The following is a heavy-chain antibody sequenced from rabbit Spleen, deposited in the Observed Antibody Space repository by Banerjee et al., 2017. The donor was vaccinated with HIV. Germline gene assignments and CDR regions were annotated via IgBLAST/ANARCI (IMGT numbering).Heavy chain of an antibody. D-gene: IGHD4-2*01. V-gene: IGHV1S45*01. Sequence: QEQLVESGGDLVKPGASLTLTCTASGFDFSSNAMCWVRQAPGKGPEWIACIYAVSSGNTYYASWAKGRFTISKTSSTTVTLQMTSLTAADTATYFCARGAINAGDGHNLWGQGTLVTVS. CDR2: IYAVSSGNT. CDR1: GFDFSSNA. J-gene: IGHJ4*01. CDR3: ARGAINAGDGHNL.